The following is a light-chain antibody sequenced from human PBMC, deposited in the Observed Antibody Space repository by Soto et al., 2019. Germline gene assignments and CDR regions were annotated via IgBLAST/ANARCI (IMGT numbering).Light chain of an antibody. J-gene: IGKJ5*01. CDR3: QQRSDRLPIT. V-gene: IGKV3-11*01. Sequence: EIVLTQSPATLSLSPWERGTLSCMASQSVSSHLAWYQQKPGQAPRLLIYDASKRPTGIPARFSGSGSGTDFTLTISSLEPEDSAVYYCQQRSDRLPITFGQGTRLEIK. CDR2: DAS. CDR1: QSVSSH.